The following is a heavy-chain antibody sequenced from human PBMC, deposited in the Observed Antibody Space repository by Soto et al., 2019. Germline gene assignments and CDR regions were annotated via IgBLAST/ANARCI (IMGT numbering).Heavy chain of an antibody. V-gene: IGHV4-59*08. CDR2: IYYSGST. D-gene: IGHD6-13*01. Sequence: PSETLSLTCTVSGGSISSYYWSWIRQPPGKGLEWIGYIYYSGSTNYNPSLKSRVTISVDTSKNQFSLKLSSVTAADTAVYYCARQPRLRIEQQLVFYLWGQGTLVPVSS. J-gene: IGHJ4*02. CDR1: GGSISSYY. CDR3: ARQPRLRIEQQLVFYL.